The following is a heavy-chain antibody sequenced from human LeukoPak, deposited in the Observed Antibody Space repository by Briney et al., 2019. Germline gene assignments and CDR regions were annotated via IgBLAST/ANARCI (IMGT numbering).Heavy chain of an antibody. V-gene: IGHV4-39*07. CDR2: IYYSGST. CDR3: AITIWGNYREYYFDY. Sequence: SETLSLTCTVSGGSISGSSYYWGWIRQPPGKGLEWIGSIYYSGSTYYNPSLKSRVTISVDTSKNQFSLKLSSLTAADTAVYYCAITIWGNYREYYFDYWGQGTLVTVSS. J-gene: IGHJ4*02. CDR1: GGSISGSSYY. D-gene: IGHD3-16*01.